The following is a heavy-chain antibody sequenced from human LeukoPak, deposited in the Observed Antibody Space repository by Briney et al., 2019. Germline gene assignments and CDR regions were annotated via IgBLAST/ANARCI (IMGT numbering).Heavy chain of an antibody. CDR2: INPNSGGT. D-gene: IGHD6-6*01. CDR1: GYTFTGYY. CDR3: ARDLGPYSSSSSYYYYGMDV. Sequence: ASVMVSCTASGYTFTGYYMHWVRPAPGQGLEWMGWINPNSGGTNYAQKFQGWVTMTRDTSISTAYMELSRLRSDDTAVYYCARDLGPYSSSSSYYYYGMDVWGQGTTVTVSS. V-gene: IGHV1-2*04. J-gene: IGHJ6*02.